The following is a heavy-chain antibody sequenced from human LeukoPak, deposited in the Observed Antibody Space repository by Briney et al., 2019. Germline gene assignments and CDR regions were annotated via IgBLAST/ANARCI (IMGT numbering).Heavy chain of an antibody. CDR1: GGSISSSSYY. D-gene: IGHD3-3*01. CDR2: IYYSGST. CDR3: ARGRTYDFWSGPIDY. Sequence: KASETLSLTCTVSGGSISSSSYYWGWIRQPPGKGLEWIGSIYYSGSTYYNPSLKSRVTISVDTSKDQFSLKLSSVTAADTAVYYCARGRTYDFWSGPIDYWGQGTLVTVSS. V-gene: IGHV4-39*01. J-gene: IGHJ4*02.